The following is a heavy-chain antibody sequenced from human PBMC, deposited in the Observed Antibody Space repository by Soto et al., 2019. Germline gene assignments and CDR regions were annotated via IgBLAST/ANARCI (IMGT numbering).Heavy chain of an antibody. V-gene: IGHV3-7*04. Sequence: EVRLVESGGGLVQAGGSLRLSCAASGFTFSNFWMNWVRQVPGKGLEWVANVNYDGSEKYYVDSVKGRLTIYRDNAKNSLSLQMNDRRAGDMALYYCARRINASHSGALFFDSWGQGTLVTVSS. CDR3: ARRINASHSGALFFDS. CDR2: VNYDGSEK. D-gene: IGHD2-15*01. CDR1: GFTFSNFW. J-gene: IGHJ4*02.